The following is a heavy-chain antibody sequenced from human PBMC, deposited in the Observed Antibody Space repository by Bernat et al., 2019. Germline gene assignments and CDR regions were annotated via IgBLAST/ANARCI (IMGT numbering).Heavy chain of an antibody. V-gene: IGHV3-15*01. J-gene: IGHJ4*02. Sequence: EVQLVESGGGLVQPGGSLRLSCAASGFTFSNAWMTWVRQAPGKGLEWVGRIKSKTDGGTTDYAAPVKGRFTISRDDSKNTLYLQMNSPKTEDTAVYYCTTERYSSSWYRIVNYWGQGTRVTVSS. CDR3: TTERYSSSWYRIVNY. CDR1: GFTFSNAW. CDR2: IKSKTDGGTT. D-gene: IGHD6-13*01.